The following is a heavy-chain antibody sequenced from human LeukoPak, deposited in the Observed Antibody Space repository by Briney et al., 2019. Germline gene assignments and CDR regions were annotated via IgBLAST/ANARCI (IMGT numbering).Heavy chain of an antibody. J-gene: IGHJ6*02. CDR2: IXSXXXXX. CDR1: GFTFSSYS. CDR3: ARDQVAVPRLIVVVVAATPDYYYGMDV. D-gene: IGHD2-15*01. Sequence: GGSLRLSCAASGFTFSSYSMNWVRQAPGKGLEWVSYIXSXXXXXXXXXSVKGRFTISRDNAKNSLYLQMNSLRAEDTAVYYCARDQVAVPRLIVVVVAATPDYYYGMDVWGQGTTVTVSS. V-gene: IGHV3-48*01.